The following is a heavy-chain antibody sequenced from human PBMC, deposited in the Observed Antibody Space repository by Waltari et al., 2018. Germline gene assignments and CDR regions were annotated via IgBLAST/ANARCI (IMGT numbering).Heavy chain of an antibody. D-gene: IGHD3-10*01. J-gene: IGHJ5*02. CDR2: IWYDGSNK. Sequence: QVQLVESGVGVVQPGRSLRLSCAASGFTFSSYGMHWVRQAPGKGLEWVAVIWYDGSNKYYADSVKGRFTISRDNSKNTLYLQMNSLRAEDTAVYYCARDRYGSGSYYNWWFDPWGQGTLVTVSS. V-gene: IGHV3-33*01. CDR1: GFTFSSYG. CDR3: ARDRYGSGSYYNWWFDP.